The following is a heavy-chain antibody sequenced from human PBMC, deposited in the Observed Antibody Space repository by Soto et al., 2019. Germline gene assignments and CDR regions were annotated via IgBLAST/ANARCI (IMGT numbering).Heavy chain of an antibody. CDR1: GFTFSSYA. V-gene: IGHV3-23*01. J-gene: IGHJ4*02. Sequence: EVQLLESGGGLVQPGGSLRLSCAASGFTFSSYAMSWVRQAPGKGLEWVSAISGSGGSTYYGDSVKGRLTISRDNSKNTPYLQMNSLRAGDKAVYYCAKDPRYYGSGSYYGYWGKGTLVTVSS. D-gene: IGHD3-10*01. CDR3: AKDPRYYGSGSYYGY. CDR2: ISGSGGST.